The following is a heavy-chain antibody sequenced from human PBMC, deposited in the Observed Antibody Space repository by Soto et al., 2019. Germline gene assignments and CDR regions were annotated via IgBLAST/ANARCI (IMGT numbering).Heavy chain of an antibody. J-gene: IGHJ6*03. CDR1: GFTVSSNY. D-gene: IGHD4-4*01. CDR3: ATTSNPFYYYYYYMDV. V-gene: IGHV3-66*01. Sequence: VQLVESGGGLVQPGGSPRLSCAASGFTVSSNYMSWVRQAPGKGLEWVSVIYSGGSTYYADSVKGRFTISRDNSKNTLYLQMNSLRAEDTAVYYCATTSNPFYYYYYYMDVWGKGTTVTVSS. CDR2: IYSGGST.